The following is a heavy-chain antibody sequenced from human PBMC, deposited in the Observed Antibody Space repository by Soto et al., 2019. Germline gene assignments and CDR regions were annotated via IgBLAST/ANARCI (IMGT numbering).Heavy chain of an antibody. J-gene: IGHJ4*02. D-gene: IGHD2-2*01. CDR2: ISWNSGSI. CDR3: AKDRDRSSTTFFDY. Sequence: GGSLRLSCAASGFTFDDYAMHWVRQAPGKGLEWVSGISWNSGSIGYADSVKGRFTISRDNAKNSLYLQMNSLRAEDTALYYCAKDRDRSSTTFFDYWGQGTLVTVSS. CDR1: GFTFDDYA. V-gene: IGHV3-9*01.